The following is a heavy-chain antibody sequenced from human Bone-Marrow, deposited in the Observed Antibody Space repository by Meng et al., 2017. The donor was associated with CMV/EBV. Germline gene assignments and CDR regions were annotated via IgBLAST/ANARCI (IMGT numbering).Heavy chain of an antibody. J-gene: IGHJ4*02. CDR1: GFTFDDYA. Sequence: GESLKISCAASGFTFDDYAMHWVRQAPGKGLEWVSGINWNGGSTGYADSVKGRFTISRDNAKNSLYLQMNSLRAEDTALYYCARGGLGGVVIDYWGQGTLVTVSS. CDR2: INWNGGST. D-gene: IGHD3-3*01. V-gene: IGHV3-20*04. CDR3: ARGGLGGVVIDY.